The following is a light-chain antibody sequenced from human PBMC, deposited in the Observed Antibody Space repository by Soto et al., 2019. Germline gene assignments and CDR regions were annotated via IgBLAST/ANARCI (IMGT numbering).Light chain of an antibody. V-gene: IGKV1-9*01. Sequence: DIQLTQSPSFLSASVGDTVTITCRASQAISTSLAWYRQKSGMAPELLVYAASTLHSGVPSRFSGGGSGTDFTLTITGLQPEDFATYSCLQVNGYPFTFGGGTKVEIK. CDR1: QAISTS. CDR3: LQVNGYPFT. CDR2: AAS. J-gene: IGKJ4*01.